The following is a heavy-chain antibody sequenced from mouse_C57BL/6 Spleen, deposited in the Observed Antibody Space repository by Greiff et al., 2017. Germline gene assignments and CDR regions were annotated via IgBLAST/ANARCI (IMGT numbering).Heavy chain of an antibody. Sequence: QVQLQQSGAELVKPGASVKMSCKASGYTFTSYWITWVKQRPGQGLAWIGDIYPGSGSTNYNEKFKGKATLTVDASSRTAYMQLSSLTSEDSAVYDSARVRGSSGYWGQGTTLTVSS. CDR2: IYPGSGST. D-gene: IGHD1-1*01. CDR3: ARVRGSSGY. J-gene: IGHJ2*01. CDR1: GYTFTSYW. V-gene: IGHV1-55*01.